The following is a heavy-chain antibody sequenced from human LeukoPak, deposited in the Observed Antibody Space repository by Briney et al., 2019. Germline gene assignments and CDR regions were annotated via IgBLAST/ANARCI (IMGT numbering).Heavy chain of an antibody. Sequence: PSETLSLTCTVSGGSSSSYYWSWIRQPPGKGLEWIGYMSYSGSTNYNPSLKSRVTISVDTSKNQFSLKLSSVTAADTAVYYCARGVGLTQGGTFDYWGQGTLVTVSS. V-gene: IGHV4-59*08. D-gene: IGHD1-1*01. J-gene: IGHJ4*02. CDR2: MSYSGST. CDR3: ARGVGLTQGGTFDY. CDR1: GGSSSSYY.